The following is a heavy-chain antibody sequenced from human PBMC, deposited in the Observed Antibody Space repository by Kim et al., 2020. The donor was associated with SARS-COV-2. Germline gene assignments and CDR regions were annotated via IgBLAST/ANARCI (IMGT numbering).Heavy chain of an antibody. J-gene: IGHJ4*02. CDR2: IIPIFGTA. V-gene: IGHV1-69*13. CDR1: GGTFSSYA. D-gene: IGHD3-22*01. Sequence: SVKVSCKASGGTFSSYAISWVRQAPGQGLEWMGGIIPIFGTANYAQKFQGRVTITADESTSTAYMKLSSLRSEDTTVYYCARDILDYYDSSGYYRYFDYWGQGTLVTVSS. CDR3: ARDILDYYDSSGYYRYFDY.